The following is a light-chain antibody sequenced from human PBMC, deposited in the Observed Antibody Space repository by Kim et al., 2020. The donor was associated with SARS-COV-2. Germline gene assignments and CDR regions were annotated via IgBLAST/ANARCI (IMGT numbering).Light chain of an antibody. CDR2: AAS. CDR3: QKCDSARWT. Sequence: ASVEDRVPIARRPSQDISNYLSWFQLKPGKAPKLLFYAASALQPGVPSRFSGSGSGTDFTLTVTSLQPEDVATYYCQKCDSARWTFGQGTKVE. V-gene: IGKV1-27*01. J-gene: IGKJ1*01. CDR1: QDISNY.